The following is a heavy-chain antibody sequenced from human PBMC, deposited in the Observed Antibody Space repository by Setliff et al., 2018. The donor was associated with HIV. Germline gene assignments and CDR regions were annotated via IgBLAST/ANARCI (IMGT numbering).Heavy chain of an antibody. Sequence: SETLSLTCTVSGGSINNDIYFWSWIRQYPGKGLEWIGYIYYSGSTYYNPSLKSRITISGDTSKKQFSLKLRAVTAADSAVYYCARQGRPGDFDSWGQGTLVTVSS. D-gene: IGHD7-27*01. J-gene: IGHJ4*02. CDR1: GGSINNDIYF. CDR2: IYYSGST. CDR3: ARQGRPGDFDS. V-gene: IGHV4-39*01.